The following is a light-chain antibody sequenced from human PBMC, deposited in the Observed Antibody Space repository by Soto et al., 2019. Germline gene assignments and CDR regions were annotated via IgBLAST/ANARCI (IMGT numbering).Light chain of an antibody. CDR2: QTS. J-gene: IGKJ1*01. CDR3: HQRQSWPRT. V-gene: IGKV3D-15*03. CDR1: QYINTR. Sequence: ELLMTRAPATLSVSPGESATLSCRASQYINTRLAWYQHRPGQAPRLLIYQTSIRAAGVPARFSASGSGTDFTLTISDVQPEDFALYYCHQRQSWPRTFGQGTKVDNK.